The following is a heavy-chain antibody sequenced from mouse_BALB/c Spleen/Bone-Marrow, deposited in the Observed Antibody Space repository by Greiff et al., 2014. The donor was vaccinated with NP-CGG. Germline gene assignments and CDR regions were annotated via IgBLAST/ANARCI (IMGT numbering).Heavy chain of an antibody. V-gene: IGHV1-80*01. D-gene: IGHD4-1*01. J-gene: IGHJ2*01. Sequence: VNVVESGAELVRPGSSVKISCKASGYAFSSYWMNWVKQRPGQGLEWIGQIYPGDGDTNYNGNFKDKATLTSDKSSTTAYMQLSSLTSEDSAVYFCARGGRLTGYYIDYWGQGTTLTVSS. CDR3: ARGGRLTGYYIDY. CDR1: GYAFSSYW. CDR2: IYPGDGDT.